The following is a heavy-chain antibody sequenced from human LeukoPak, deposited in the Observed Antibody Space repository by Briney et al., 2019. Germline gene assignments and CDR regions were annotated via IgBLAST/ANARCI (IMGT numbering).Heavy chain of an antibody. J-gene: IGHJ6*03. CDR3: AKVMKGSERLTMVRGVIIKTAGLYYMDV. V-gene: IGHV3-23*01. D-gene: IGHD3-10*01. Sequence: GGSLSLSCAASGFTLSSYAMSWVRQAPGKGLEWVSSISASGGSTNYADSVKGRFTISRDNSKNTVYLQMNSLRAEDTAVYYCAKVMKGSERLTMVRGVIIKTAGLYYMDVWGKGTTVTVSS. CDR1: GFTLSSYA. CDR2: ISASGGST.